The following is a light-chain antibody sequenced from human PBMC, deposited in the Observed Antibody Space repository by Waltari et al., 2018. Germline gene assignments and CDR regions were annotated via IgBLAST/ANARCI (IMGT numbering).Light chain of an antibody. Sequence: DIVMTQSPDSLAVSLGERATINRKSSQSVLYSSNNKNQLAWYQQKPGQPPKLLIYWASTRESGVPDRFSGSGSGTDVTLTISSLQAEDVAVYYCQQYYITPYTFGQGTKLEIK. CDR2: WAS. V-gene: IGKV4-1*01. J-gene: IGKJ2*01. CDR1: QSVLYSSNNKNQ. CDR3: QQYYITPYT.